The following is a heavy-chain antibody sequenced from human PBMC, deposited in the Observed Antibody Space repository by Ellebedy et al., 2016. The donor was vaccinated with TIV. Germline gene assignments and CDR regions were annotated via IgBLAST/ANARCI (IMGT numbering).Heavy chain of an antibody. D-gene: IGHD3-22*01. CDR1: GYSITSGYF. V-gene: IGHV4-38-2*01. CDR2: IFHTGST. CDR3: ARGSDYYVYYFDY. Sequence: SETLSLTCDVSGYSITSGYFWSWIRPPPGKGLEWIGNIFHTGSTYYNPSLKSRVTISVDTSKNQFSLRLSSVTAADTAMYYCARGSDYYVYYFDYWGQGTLVTVSS. J-gene: IGHJ4*02.